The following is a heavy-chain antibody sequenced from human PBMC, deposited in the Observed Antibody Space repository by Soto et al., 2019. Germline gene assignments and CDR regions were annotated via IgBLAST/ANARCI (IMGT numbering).Heavy chain of an antibody. CDR1: GFTFSSFA. D-gene: IGHD1-26*01. V-gene: IGHV3-30-3*01. CDR2: ISYDGSNT. Sequence: QVQLVESGGGVLQPGRSLRLSCAASGFTFSSFAMHWVRQAPGKGLEWVAFISYDGSNTYYADSVKGRVTISRDNSKKTVYLEINSLRAEDTAVYHCAKDLTLGIVGAWGHYFEYCGQGTLVTVSS. J-gene: IGHJ4*02. CDR3: AKDLTLGIVGAWGHYFEY.